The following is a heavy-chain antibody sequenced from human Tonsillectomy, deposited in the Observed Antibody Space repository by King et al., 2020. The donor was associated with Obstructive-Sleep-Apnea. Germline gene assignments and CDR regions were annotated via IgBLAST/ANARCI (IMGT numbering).Heavy chain of an antibody. V-gene: IGHV3-33*06. CDR3: AKDSSHYDILTGYSSDYYYYGMDV. Sequence: VQLVESGGGVVQPGRSLRLSCAASGFTFSSYGLHWGRQAPVQGLSGLAVIWYAGMTNYCADSGHGRFSISSDNSQNTLYRQMNSPRAEDTAVYYCAKDSSHYDILTGYSSDYYYYGMDVWGQGTTVTVSS. D-gene: IGHD3-9*01. CDR1: GFTFSSYG. J-gene: IGHJ6*02. CDR2: IWYAGMTN.